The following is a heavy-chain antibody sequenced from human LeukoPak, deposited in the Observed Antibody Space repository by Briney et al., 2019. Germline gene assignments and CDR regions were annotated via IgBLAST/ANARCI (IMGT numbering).Heavy chain of an antibody. J-gene: IGHJ4*02. Sequence: GSLRLSCAAAGFTFSSYEMNWVRQPPGKGLEWIGEINHSGSTNYNPSLKSRDTISVDTSKNQFSLKLSSVTAADTAVYYCARPQYYGSGSYYGLDYWGQGTLVTVSS. D-gene: IGHD3-10*01. CDR2: INHSGST. CDR3: ARPQYYGSGSYYGLDY. CDR1: GFTFSSYE. V-gene: IGHV4-34*01.